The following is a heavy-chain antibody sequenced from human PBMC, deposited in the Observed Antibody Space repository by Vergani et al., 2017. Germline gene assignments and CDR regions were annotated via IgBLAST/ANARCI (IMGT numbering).Heavy chain of an antibody. CDR1: GFSLSTTAVP. CDR2: IYWDDDK. D-gene: IGHD3-10*01. Sequence: QITFKPSAPTLVTPPHTLTLTCPFSGFSLSTTAVPVLWIRQPPGKALEWLALIYWDDDKRYSPSLKSRITITKDTSKNQVVLTMTNMDXVDTATYYCAHRRLWFGEWDYWGQGTLVTVSS. V-gene: IGHV2-5*02. J-gene: IGHJ4*02. CDR3: AHRRLWFGEWDY.